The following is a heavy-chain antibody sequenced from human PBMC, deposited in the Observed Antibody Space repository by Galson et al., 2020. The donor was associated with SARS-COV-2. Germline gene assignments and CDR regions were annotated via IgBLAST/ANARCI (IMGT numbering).Heavy chain of an antibody. D-gene: IGHD3-16*02. CDR1: GGSISSGGYY. CDR2: IYYRGST. Sequence: SETLSLTCTVSGGSISSGGYYWSWIRQHPGKGLEWIGYIYYRGSTYYNPSLKSRVTISVDTSKNQFSLKLSSVTAADTAVYYCARVNTFGGVITMAAHIDYWGQGTLVTFSS. CDR3: ARVNTFGGVITMAAHIDY. V-gene: IGHV4-31*03. J-gene: IGHJ4*02.